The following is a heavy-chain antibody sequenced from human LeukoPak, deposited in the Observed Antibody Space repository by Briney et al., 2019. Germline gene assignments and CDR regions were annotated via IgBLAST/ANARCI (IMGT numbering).Heavy chain of an antibody. CDR2: INPNSGGT. CDR3: ARVSTPTPGYSYGYVDY. V-gene: IGHV1-2*02. CDR1: GYTFTGYY. J-gene: IGHJ4*02. Sequence: ASVKVSCKASGYTFTGYYMHWVRQAPGQGLEWMGWINPNSGGTNYAQKFQGRVTMTRDTSISTAYMELSRLRSDDTAVYYCARVSTPTPGYSYGYVDYWGQGTLVTASS. D-gene: IGHD5-18*01.